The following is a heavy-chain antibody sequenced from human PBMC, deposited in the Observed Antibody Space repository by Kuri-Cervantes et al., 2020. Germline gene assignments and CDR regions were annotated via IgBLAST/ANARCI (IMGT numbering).Heavy chain of an antibody. CDR1: GFTFSNSD. CDR3: TTDSHHYYDSGGYGY. V-gene: IGHV3-21*03. Sequence: GESLKISCAASGFTFSNSDMNWVRQAPGKGLEWVSSISSSSSYIYYADSVKGRFTISRDNAKNSLYLQMNSLEIEDTAVYYCTTDSHHYYDSGGYGYWGQGTLVTVSS. CDR2: ISSSSSYI. D-gene: IGHD3-22*01. J-gene: IGHJ4*02.